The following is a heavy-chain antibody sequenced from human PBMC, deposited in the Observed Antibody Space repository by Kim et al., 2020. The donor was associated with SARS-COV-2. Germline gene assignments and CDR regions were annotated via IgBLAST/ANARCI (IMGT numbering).Heavy chain of an antibody. CDR3: ARAPQRVVVPAANLGYYYYGMDV. J-gene: IGHJ6*02. V-gene: IGHV1-3*01. D-gene: IGHD2-2*01. CDR2: INAGNGNT. CDR1: GYTFTSYA. Sequence: ASVKVSCKASGYTFTSYAMHWVRQAPGQRLEWMGWINAGNGNTKYSQKFQGRVTITRDTSASTAYMELSSLRSEDTAVYYCARAPQRVVVPAANLGYYYYGMDVWGQGTTVTVSS.